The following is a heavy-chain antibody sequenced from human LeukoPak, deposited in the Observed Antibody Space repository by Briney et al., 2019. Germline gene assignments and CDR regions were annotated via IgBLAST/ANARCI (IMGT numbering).Heavy chain of an antibody. CDR1: GFTFSSYG. J-gene: IGHJ4*02. CDR3: AKVAGYDYGDYGARGPYYFDY. Sequence: GGSLRLSCAASGFTFSSYGMHWVRQAPGKGLEWVAVISYDGSNKYYADPVKGRFTISRDNSKNTLYLQMNSLRAEDTAVYYCAKVAGYDYGDYGARGPYYFDYWGQGTLVTVSS. V-gene: IGHV3-30*18. D-gene: IGHD4-17*01. CDR2: ISYDGSNK.